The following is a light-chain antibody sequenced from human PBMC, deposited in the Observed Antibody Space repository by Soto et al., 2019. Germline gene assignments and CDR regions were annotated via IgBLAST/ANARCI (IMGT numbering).Light chain of an antibody. J-gene: IGLJ3*02. V-gene: IGLV3-25*02. CDR2: KDI. CDR1: ALPKQY. CDR3: QSADSTGTSWV. Sequence: SSELTQPPSVSLSPGQTARITCSGDALPKQYAYWYQQKPGQAPVLVIYKDIERPSGIPERFSGSSSGTTVTLTISGVQAEDEADYYCQSADSTGTSWVFGGGTKLTVL.